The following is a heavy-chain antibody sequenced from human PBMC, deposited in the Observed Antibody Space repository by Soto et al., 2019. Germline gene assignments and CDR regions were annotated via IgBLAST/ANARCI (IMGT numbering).Heavy chain of an antibody. Sequence: QVQLQESGPGLVKPSETLSLTCTVSGGSISRYYWSWIRQPPGKGLEWIGYIYYSGSTNYNPSLKSRVTISVDTSKNQFSLKLSSVTAADTAVYYCARGPPYYDFWSGYSKNWFDPWGQGTLVTVSS. CDR1: GGSISRYY. V-gene: IGHV4-59*01. D-gene: IGHD3-3*01. CDR3: ARGPPYYDFWSGYSKNWFDP. CDR2: IYYSGST. J-gene: IGHJ5*02.